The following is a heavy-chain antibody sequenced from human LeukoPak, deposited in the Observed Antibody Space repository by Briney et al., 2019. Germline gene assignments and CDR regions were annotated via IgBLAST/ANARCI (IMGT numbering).Heavy chain of an antibody. CDR2: IYYSGST. Sequence: PSETLSLTCTVSGGSISSYYWSWLRQPPGKGLEWIGYIYYSGSTNYNPSLKSRVTISLDTSKNQFSLTLSSVTAADTAVYFCARQVRTTVHFDPWGQGTLVTVSS. J-gene: IGHJ5*02. V-gene: IGHV4-59*01. CDR1: GGSISSYY. CDR3: ARQVRTTVHFDP. D-gene: IGHD4-17*01.